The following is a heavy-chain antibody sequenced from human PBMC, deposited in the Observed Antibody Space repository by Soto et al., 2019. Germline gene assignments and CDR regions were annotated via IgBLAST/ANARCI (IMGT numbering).Heavy chain of an antibody. CDR3: ASQLHLGELSLSHFDY. CDR2: IYPGDSDT. V-gene: IGHV5-51*01. CDR1: GYSFTSYW. D-gene: IGHD3-16*02. Sequence: GESLKISCKGSGYSFTSYWIGWVRQMPGKGLEWMGNIYPGDSDTRYSPSFQGQVTISADKSISTAYLQWSSLKASDTAMYYCASQLHLGELSLSHFDYWGQGTLVTVSS. J-gene: IGHJ4*02.